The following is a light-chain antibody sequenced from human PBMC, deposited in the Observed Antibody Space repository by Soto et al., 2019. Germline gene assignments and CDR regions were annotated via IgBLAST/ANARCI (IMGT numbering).Light chain of an antibody. V-gene: IGLV2-14*01. J-gene: IGLJ1*01. CDR3: SSYGGSNV. CDR1: SSDVGRYKY. CDR2: EVS. Sequence: QSALTQPASVTGSPGQSITISCTGTSSDVGRYKYVSWYQQHPGKVPKLMIYEVSNRPSGVSSRFSGSKSGNTASLTISGLQTEDEADYYCSSYGGSNVFGTGTKLTVL.